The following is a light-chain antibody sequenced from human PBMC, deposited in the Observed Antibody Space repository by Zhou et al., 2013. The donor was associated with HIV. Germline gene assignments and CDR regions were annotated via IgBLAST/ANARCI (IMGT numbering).Light chain of an antibody. Sequence: VLTQSPLSLPVTPGEPASISCRSSQSLVYSDGNTYLNWFHQRPGQSPRRLIYKVSNRDSGVPDRFSGSGSGTDFTLKISRVEAEDVGVYYCMQGRHWPQAFGGGTKVEIK. V-gene: IGKV2-30*01. CDR2: KVS. CDR1: QSLVYSDGNTY. J-gene: IGKJ4*01. CDR3: MQGRHWPQA.